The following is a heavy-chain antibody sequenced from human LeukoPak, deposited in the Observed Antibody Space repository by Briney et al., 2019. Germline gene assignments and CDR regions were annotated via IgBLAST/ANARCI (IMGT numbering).Heavy chain of an antibody. J-gene: IGHJ6*02. CDR2: IYYSGST. CDR1: GGSISSYY. V-gene: IGHV4-59*01. D-gene: IGHD6-19*01. Sequence: PSETLSLTCTVSGGSISSYYWSWIRQPPGKGLEWIGYIYYSGSTNYNPSLKSRVTISVDTSKNQFSLKLSSVTAADTAVYYCARGTYSSGYYYYGMDVWGQGTTVTVSS. CDR3: ARGTYSSGYYYYGMDV.